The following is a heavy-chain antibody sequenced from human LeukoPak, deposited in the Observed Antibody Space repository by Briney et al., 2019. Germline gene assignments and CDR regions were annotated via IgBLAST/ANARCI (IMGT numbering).Heavy chain of an antibody. V-gene: IGHV4-61*01. D-gene: IGHD1-26*01. CDR2: IYYIRNT. Sequence: SETLSLTCTVSGGSASSGSYYWSWIRQPPGGGLEWIGYIYYIRNTNYNPSLKSRVTMSLDPSKNQFSLKLNSVTAADTAVYYCARTQSQSGSYRYYFGYWGQGTLVTVSS. CDR3: ARTQSQSGSYRYYFGY. CDR1: GGSASSGSYY. J-gene: IGHJ4*02.